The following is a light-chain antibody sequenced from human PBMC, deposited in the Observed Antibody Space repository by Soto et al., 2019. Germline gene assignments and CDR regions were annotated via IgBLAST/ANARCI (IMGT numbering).Light chain of an antibody. CDR2: GAS. Sequence: ESGLTPSPGPQSLSPGERATLSCRASKSVISSYLAWYHQKHGQATRLLIYGASSRATGIPDRFSDSGSGTDFTLTISRLEPEDFAVYYGQQDGSSPHTFGQATKLEIK. J-gene: IGKJ2*01. CDR1: KSVISSY. V-gene: IGKV3-20*01. CDR3: QQDGSSPHT.